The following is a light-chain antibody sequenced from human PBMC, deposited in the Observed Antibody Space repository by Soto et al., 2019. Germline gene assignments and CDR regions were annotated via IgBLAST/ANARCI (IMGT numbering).Light chain of an antibody. J-gene: IGLJ1*01. CDR2: DDR. CDR3: QVWDSSSDHYV. CDR1: NIGSKR. Sequence: SYELAQPPSVSVAPGQTARVTCGGNNIGSKRVYWYQQKPGQAPVLVVYDDRDRPSGIPERFSGSNSGNTATLTISRLEDGDEADYYCQVWDSSSDHYVFGTGTKLTVL. V-gene: IGLV3-21*02.